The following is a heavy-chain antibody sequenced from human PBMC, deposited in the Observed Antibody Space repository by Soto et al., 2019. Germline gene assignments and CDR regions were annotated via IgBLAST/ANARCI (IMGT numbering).Heavy chain of an antibody. CDR1: GGSISSGGYS. Sequence: ASETLSLTCAVSGGSISSGGYSWSWIRQPPGKGLEWIGYIYHSGSTNYNPSLKSRVTMAVDKSRNQFSLKLSSVTAADTAVYYCGRRWGEGRVGYWGQGTLVTVYS. CDR2: IYHSGST. CDR3: GRRWGEGRVGY. D-gene: IGHD3-10*01. V-gene: IGHV4-30-2*01. J-gene: IGHJ4*02.